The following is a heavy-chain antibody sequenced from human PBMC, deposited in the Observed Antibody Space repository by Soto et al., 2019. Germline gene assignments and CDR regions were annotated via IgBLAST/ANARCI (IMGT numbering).Heavy chain of an antibody. J-gene: IGHJ6*02. Sequence: SETLSLTCAVSGDSISTSNWWTWVRQSPGKGLEWIGETYHNGNTNYNPSMKSRVTISVDKSKNQFSLHLASVTAADTAVYYCARYPVWDYYYGLDVWGQGTTVTVSS. CDR1: GDSISTSNW. V-gene: IGHV4-4*02. CDR2: TYHNGNT. CDR3: ARYPVWDYYYGLDV. D-gene: IGHD3-16*01.